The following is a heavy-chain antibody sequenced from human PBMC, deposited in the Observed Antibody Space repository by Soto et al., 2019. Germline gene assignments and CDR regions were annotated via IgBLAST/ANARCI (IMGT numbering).Heavy chain of an antibody. D-gene: IGHD1-1*01. CDR2: ISAHNDNT. CDR1: GYTFTSYG. CDR3: ARGRYGDY. Sequence: QVHLVQSGAEVKKPGASVKVSCKCSGYTFTSYGITWVRQAPGQGLEWMGWISAHNDNTDHAQKLQGRVTVTRDTSTSTAYMELRSLRSDATAVYYCARGRYGDYWGQGALVTVSS. V-gene: IGHV1-18*01. J-gene: IGHJ4*02.